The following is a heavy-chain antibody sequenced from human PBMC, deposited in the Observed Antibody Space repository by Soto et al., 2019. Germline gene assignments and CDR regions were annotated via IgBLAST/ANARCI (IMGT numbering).Heavy chain of an antibody. CDR2: IYYSGST. V-gene: IGHV4-31*03. D-gene: IGHD6-13*01. Sequence: SETLSLTCTVSGGSISSGGYYWSWIRQHPGKGLEWIGYIYYSGSTYYNPSLKSRVTISVDTSKNQFSLKLSSVTAADTAVYYCARDEGSSWYGPWFDPWGQGTLVTVSS. CDR3: ARDEGSSWYGPWFDP. CDR1: GGSISSGGYY. J-gene: IGHJ5*02.